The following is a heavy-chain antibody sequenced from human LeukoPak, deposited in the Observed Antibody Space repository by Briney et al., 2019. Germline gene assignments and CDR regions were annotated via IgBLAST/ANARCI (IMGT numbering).Heavy chain of an antibody. Sequence: SETLSLTCTVSGGSISGYYWSWIRQPPGKGLQFIGYIYYSGSTNYNLSLESRVTISVDTSKNQFSLKLRSVTAADTAVYYCARLSKDTVVLPAAMAHYFDYWGQGTLVTVSS. CDR2: IYYSGST. CDR3: ARLSKDTVVLPAAMAHYFDY. CDR1: GGSISGYY. V-gene: IGHV4-59*08. J-gene: IGHJ4*02. D-gene: IGHD2-2*01.